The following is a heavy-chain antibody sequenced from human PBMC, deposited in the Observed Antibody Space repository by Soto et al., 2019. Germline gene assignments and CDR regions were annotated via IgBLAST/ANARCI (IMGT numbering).Heavy chain of an antibody. CDR2: MNPNSGNT. D-gene: IGHD2-15*01. V-gene: IGHV1-8*01. Sequence: ASVKVSCKASGYTFTSYDINWVRQATGQGLEWMGWMNPNSGNTGYAQKFQGRVTMTRNTSISTAYMELSSLRSEDTAVYYCARGGDIVVVVAASGYGMDVWGQGTTATVSS. CDR3: ARGGDIVVVVAASGYGMDV. CDR1: GYTFTSYD. J-gene: IGHJ6*02.